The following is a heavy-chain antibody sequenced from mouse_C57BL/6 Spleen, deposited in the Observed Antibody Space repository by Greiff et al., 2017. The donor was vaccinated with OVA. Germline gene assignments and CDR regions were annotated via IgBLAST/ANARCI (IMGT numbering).Heavy chain of an antibody. Sequence: EVQLMESGGGLVQPGGSLSLSCAASGFTFTDYYMSWVRQPPGKALEWLGFIRNKANGYTTDYSASVKGRFTISRDNSQSILYLQMNALRAEDSATYYCARYNTTVVAHWYFDVWGTGTTVTVSS. D-gene: IGHD1-1*01. CDR1: GFTFTDYY. J-gene: IGHJ1*03. CDR2: IRNKANGYTT. CDR3: ARYNTTVVAHWYFDV. V-gene: IGHV7-3*01.